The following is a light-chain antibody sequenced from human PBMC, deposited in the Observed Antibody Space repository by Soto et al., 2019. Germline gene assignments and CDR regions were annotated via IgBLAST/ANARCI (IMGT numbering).Light chain of an antibody. CDR1: SSDVGAYNY. CDR3: TSYAGGNPVI. CDR2: EVT. V-gene: IGLV2-8*01. Sequence: QSVLTQPPSASGSPGQSVTISCTGTSSDVGAYNYVSWYQQHPGKVPKLMISEVTKRPSGVPDRFSGSKSGNTASLTVSGLQAEDEADYYCTSYAGGNPVIFGAGTKLTVL. J-gene: IGLJ2*01.